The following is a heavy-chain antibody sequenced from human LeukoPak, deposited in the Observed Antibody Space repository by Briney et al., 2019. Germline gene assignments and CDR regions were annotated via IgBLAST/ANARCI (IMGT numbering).Heavy chain of an antibody. CDR3: ARALGYGDYEDY. J-gene: IGHJ4*02. V-gene: IGHV4-59*01. D-gene: IGHD4-17*01. CDR1: GGSISSYY. Sequence: SETLSLTCTVSGGSISSYYWSWIRQPPGKGLEWIGYIYYSGSTDYNPSLKSRVTISVDTSKNQFSLKLSSVTAADTAVYYCARALGYGDYEDYWGQGTLVTVSS. CDR2: IYYSGST.